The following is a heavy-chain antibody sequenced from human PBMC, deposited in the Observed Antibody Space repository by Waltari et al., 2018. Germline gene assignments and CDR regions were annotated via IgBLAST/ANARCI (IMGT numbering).Heavy chain of an antibody. CDR3: ARDPGDTGLYNWFDP. CDR1: GYTFTSYG. V-gene: IGHV1-18*01. CDR2: ISAYNGNT. J-gene: IGHJ5*02. D-gene: IGHD2-8*02. Sequence: QVQLVQSGAEAKKPGASVKVSCQASGYTFTSYGIRWVLQPPGQGREWMGWISAYNGNTNYAQKLQGRVTMTTDTSTSTAYMELRSLRSDDTAVYYCARDPGDTGLYNWFDPWGQGTLVTVSS.